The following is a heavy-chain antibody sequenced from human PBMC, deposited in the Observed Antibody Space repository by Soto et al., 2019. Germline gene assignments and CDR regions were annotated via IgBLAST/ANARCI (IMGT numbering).Heavy chain of an antibody. CDR3: ARVRILTGDAFDI. J-gene: IGHJ3*02. Sequence: GGSLRLSCAASGFTFSDHYMDWVRQAPGKGLEWVGRTRNKANSYTTEYAASVKGRFTISRDDSKNSLYLQMNSLKTEDTAVYYCARVRILTGDAFDIWGQGTMVTVSS. V-gene: IGHV3-72*01. CDR1: GFTFSDHY. CDR2: TRNKANSYTT. D-gene: IGHD7-27*01.